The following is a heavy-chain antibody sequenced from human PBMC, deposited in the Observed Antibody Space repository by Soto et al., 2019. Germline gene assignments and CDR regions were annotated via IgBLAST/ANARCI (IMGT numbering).Heavy chain of an antibody. CDR1: GGSISSYY. V-gene: IGHV4-59*01. CDR3: ARDGITGTTFGY. Sequence: ASETLSLTCTVSGGSISSYYWSWIRQPPGKGLEWIGYIYYSGSTNYNPSLKSRVTISVDTSKNQFSLKLSSVTAADTAVYYCARDGITGTTFGYWGQGTLVTVSS. J-gene: IGHJ4*02. CDR2: IYYSGST. D-gene: IGHD1-7*01.